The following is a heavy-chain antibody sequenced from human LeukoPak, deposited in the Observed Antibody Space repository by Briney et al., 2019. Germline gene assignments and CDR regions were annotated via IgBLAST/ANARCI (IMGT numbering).Heavy chain of an antibody. CDR2: ISDSSSYI. CDR3: EVYGSGSYYNVPFDY. V-gene: IGHV3-21*01. J-gene: IGHJ4*02. Sequence: GGSLRLSCAASGFTFNNYNMNWVRQAPGKGLEWVSSISDSSSYIYYADSVRGRFTISRDNAKNSLYLQMNSLRAEDTAVYYCEVYGSGSYYNVPFDYWGQGTLVTVSS. CDR1: GFTFNNYN. D-gene: IGHD3-10*01.